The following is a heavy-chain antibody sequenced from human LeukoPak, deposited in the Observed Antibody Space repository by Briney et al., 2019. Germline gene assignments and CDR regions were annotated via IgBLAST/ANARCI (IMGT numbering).Heavy chain of an antibody. D-gene: IGHD3-10*01. J-gene: IGHJ5*02. CDR1: GGSLSNYH. Sequence: PSETLSLTCAVYGGSLSNYHWSWIRQPPGKGLEWIGEINHSGSTKFNLSLKSRVTILVDMSKSQFSLELRSVTAADTAVYYCARGPASGSDFAWFDPWGQGTLVTVSS. V-gene: IGHV4-34*01. CDR3: ARGPASGSDFAWFDP. CDR2: INHSGST.